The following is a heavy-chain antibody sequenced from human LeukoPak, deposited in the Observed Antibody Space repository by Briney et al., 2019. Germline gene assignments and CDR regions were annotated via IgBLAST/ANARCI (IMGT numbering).Heavy chain of an antibody. J-gene: IGHJ5*02. V-gene: IGHV4-39*07. CDR3: ARGIRVGATSWFDP. CDR1: GGSISSYY. Sequence: SETLSLTCTVSGGSISSYYWGWIRQPPGKGLEWIGSIYYSGSTYYNPSLKSRVTISVDTSKNQFSLKLSSVTAADTAVYYCARGIRVGATSWFDPWGQGTLVAVSS. D-gene: IGHD1-26*01. CDR2: IYYSGST.